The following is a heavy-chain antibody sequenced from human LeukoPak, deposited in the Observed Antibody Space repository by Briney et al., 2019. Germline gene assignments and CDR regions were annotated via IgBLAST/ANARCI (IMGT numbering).Heavy chain of an antibody. CDR1: GFTFGDYA. V-gene: IGHV3-49*03. Sequence: GRSLRLSCTASGFTFGDYAMSWFRQAPGKGLEWVGFIRSKAYGGTTEYAASVKGRFTISRDDSKSIAYLQMNSLKTEDTAVYYCALAAAVLLDAFDIWGQGTMVTVSS. J-gene: IGHJ3*02. CDR3: ALAAAVLLDAFDI. CDR2: IRSKAYGGTT. D-gene: IGHD6-13*01.